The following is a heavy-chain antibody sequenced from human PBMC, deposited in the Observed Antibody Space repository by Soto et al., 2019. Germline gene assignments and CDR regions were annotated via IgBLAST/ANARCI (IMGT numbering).Heavy chain of an antibody. D-gene: IGHD3-9*01. J-gene: IGHJ4*02. CDR3: ARRIYDRLTGLYYFDY. CDR2: IRDSAGST. Sequence: PGGSHRLSSTASGFTCISYAMSWVRQATGKGPEWVSAIRDSAGSTFYADSVKGRFTISRDNSKNTLYLQMNSLRTEDTAVYYCARRIYDRLTGLYYFDYWGQGTLVTVS. CDR1: GFTCISYA. V-gene: IGHV3-23*01.